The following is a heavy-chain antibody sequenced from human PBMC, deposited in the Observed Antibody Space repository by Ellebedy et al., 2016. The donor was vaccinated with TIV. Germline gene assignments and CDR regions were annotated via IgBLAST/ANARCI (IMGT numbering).Heavy chain of an antibody. D-gene: IGHD4-23*01. Sequence: MPSETLSLTCTVSGASMSNYYWSWIRQTPGKPLEWIGYIYYSGSTNYNPSLKSRVTISLDTSKNQFSLRLTSVTAADTAVYYCARLRHYGGDSVWFFDLWGRGTLVTVSS. V-gene: IGHV4-59*08. CDR2: IYYSGST. CDR3: ARLRHYGGDSVWFFDL. CDR1: GASMSNYY. J-gene: IGHJ2*01.